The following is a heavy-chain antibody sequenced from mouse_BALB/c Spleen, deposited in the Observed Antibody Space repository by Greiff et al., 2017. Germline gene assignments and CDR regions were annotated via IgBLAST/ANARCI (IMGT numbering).Heavy chain of an antibody. J-gene: IGHJ4*01. V-gene: IGHV14-3*02. CDR2: IDPANGNT. D-gene: IGHD2-1*01. CDR1: GFNIKDTY. Sequence: QSGAELVKPGASVKLSCTASGFNIKDTYMHWVKQRPEQGLEWIGRIDPANGNTKYDPKFQGKATITADTSSNTAYLQLSSLTSEDTAVYYCARTLLDAMDDWGQGTSGTVSS. CDR3: ARTLLDAMDD.